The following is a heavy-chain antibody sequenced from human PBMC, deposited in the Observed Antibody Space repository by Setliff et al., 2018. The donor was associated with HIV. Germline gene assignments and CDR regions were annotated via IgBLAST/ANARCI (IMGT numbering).Heavy chain of an antibody. J-gene: IGHJ3*02. D-gene: IGHD6-13*01. Sequence: GASVKVSCKASGYAFNNYYMHWVRQAPGQGLEWMGILNPSDNRTYYAQKFQGRVTMTRDTSTSSVYMELRSLRSEDTAVYYCVTVGSSGAFDIWGQGTMVTVSS. CDR3: VTVGSSGAFDI. CDR1: GYAFNNYY. CDR2: LNPSDNRT. V-gene: IGHV1-46*02.